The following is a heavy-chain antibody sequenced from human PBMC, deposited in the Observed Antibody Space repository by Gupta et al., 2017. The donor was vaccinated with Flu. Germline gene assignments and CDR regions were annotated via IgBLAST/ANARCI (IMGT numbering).Heavy chain of an antibody. V-gene: IGHV4-38-2*02. D-gene: IGHD4-17*01. CDR1: GYSISSGYY. CDR2: IYHSGST. CDR3: ARDDYGDYYGMDV. J-gene: IGHJ6*02. Sequence: QVQLQESGPGLVKPSETLSLTCAVSGYSISSGYYWGWIRQPPGKGLEWIGSIYHSGSTYYNPSLKSRVTISVDTSKNQFSLKLSSVTAADTAVYYCARDDYGDYYGMDVWGQGTTVTVSS.